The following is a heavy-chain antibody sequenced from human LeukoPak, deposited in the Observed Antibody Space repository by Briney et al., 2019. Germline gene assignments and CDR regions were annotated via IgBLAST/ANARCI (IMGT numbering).Heavy chain of an antibody. CDR1: GGSFSGYY. CDR2: INHSGST. Sequence: PSETLSLTCAVYGGSFSGYYWSWIRQPPGKGLEWIGEINHSGSTSYNPSLKSRVTISVDTSKNQFSLKLSSVTAADTAVYYCATSRFSGGLGRFDPWGQGTLVTVSS. CDR3: ATSRFSGGLGRFDP. V-gene: IGHV4-34*01. D-gene: IGHD3-10*01. J-gene: IGHJ5*02.